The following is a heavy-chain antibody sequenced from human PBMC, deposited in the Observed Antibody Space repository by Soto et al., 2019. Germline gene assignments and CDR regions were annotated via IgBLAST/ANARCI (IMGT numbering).Heavy chain of an antibody. D-gene: IGHD3-10*01. J-gene: IGHJ4*02. CDR1: GGSISSYY. CDR3: ARDMGDFDY. Sequence: SETLSLTCTVSGGSISSYYWSWIRQPPGKGLEWIGYIYYSGSTNYNPSLKSRVTISVDTSKNQFSLKLSSVTAADTAVCYCARDMGDFDYWGQGTLVTVSS. CDR2: IYYSGST. V-gene: IGHV4-59*01.